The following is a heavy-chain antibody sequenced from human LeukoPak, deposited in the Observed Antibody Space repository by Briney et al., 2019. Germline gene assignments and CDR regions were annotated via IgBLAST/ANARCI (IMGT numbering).Heavy chain of an antibody. D-gene: IGHD3-22*01. J-gene: IGHJ3*02. CDR1: GFTFSSYS. CDR2: ISSSSSYI. CDR3: ARDSHYYDSSGYHYAFDI. Sequence: GGPLRLSCAASGFTFSSYSMNWVRQAPGKGLEWVSSISSSSSYIYYADSVRGRFTISRDNVKNSLYLQMNSLRAEDTAVYYCARDSHYYDSSGYHYAFDIWGQGTMVTVSS. V-gene: IGHV3-21*01.